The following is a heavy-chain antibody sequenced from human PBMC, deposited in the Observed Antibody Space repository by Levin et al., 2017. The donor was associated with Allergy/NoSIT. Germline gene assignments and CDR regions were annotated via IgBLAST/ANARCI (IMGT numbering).Heavy chain of an antibody. Sequence: GGSLRLSCAASGFTFSDYWMSWVRQAPGKGLEWVANIKQDGSEKYYVDFVKGRFTISRDNAKNSLYLQMNSLRAEDTAVYYCARKTYYYDRGDWGYFDYWGQGTLVPVSS. CDR1: GFTFSDYW. D-gene: IGHD3-22*01. CDR2: IKQDGSEK. V-gene: IGHV3-7*01. CDR3: ARKTYYYDRGDWGYFDY. J-gene: IGHJ4*02.